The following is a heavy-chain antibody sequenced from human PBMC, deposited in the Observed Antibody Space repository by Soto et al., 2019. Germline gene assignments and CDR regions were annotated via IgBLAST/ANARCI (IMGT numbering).Heavy chain of an antibody. J-gene: IGHJ4*02. Sequence: EVQLLESGGGLVQPGGSLRLSCAASGFSFGSYAMTWVRQAPGKGLEWVSSIGGYGHTTHYAEFVQGRFIISRDDSKKTMDLQMNSLSVEDKAVYYCVTGGPTVIFFDHWGQGNLVSVSS. D-gene: IGHD4-17*01. CDR3: VTGGPTVIFFDH. CDR2: IGGYGHTT. V-gene: IGHV3-23*01. CDR1: GFSFGSYA.